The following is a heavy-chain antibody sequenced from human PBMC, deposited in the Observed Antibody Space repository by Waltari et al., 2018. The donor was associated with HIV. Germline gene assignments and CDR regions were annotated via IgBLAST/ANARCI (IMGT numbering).Heavy chain of an antibody. CDR1: GCNLGVYA. D-gene: IGHD4-17*01. Sequence: DVQLAESGGVVVQPGGSLRLSCKASGCNLGVYAMHWVRQAPGKGLEWVSLISWNGVSSDYAGSVKGRFTIARDNSKKSLYLEMTSLRLEDTALYYCAKDLNRLTVAGAAVDYWGQGTLVNVS. CDR2: ISWNGVSS. CDR3: AKDLNRLTVAGAAVDY. J-gene: IGHJ4*02. V-gene: IGHV3-43D*03.